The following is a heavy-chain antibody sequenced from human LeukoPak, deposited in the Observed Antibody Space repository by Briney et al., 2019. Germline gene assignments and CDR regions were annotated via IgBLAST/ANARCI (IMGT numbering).Heavy chain of an antibody. Sequence: SVKVSCKASGGTFSSYAISWVRQAPGQGLEWMGGIIPIFGTANYAQKFQGRVTITTDESASTAYMELSSLRSEDTAVYYCARGPTYGDRSDFLDYWGQGTLVTVSS. CDR3: ARGPTYGDRSDFLDY. V-gene: IGHV1-69*05. D-gene: IGHD4/OR15-4a*01. CDR2: IIPIFGTA. CDR1: GGTFSSYA. J-gene: IGHJ4*02.